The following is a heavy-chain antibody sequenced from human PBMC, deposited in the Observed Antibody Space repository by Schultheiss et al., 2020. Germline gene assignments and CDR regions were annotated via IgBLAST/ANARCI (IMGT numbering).Heavy chain of an antibody. J-gene: IGHJ6*02. Sequence: GGSLRLSCSGSGFTFNRNKIHWVRQAPGKGLEYVSTVFSDGETTYFADSVKGRFTISRDNSKNTLYLQMNSLRAEDTAVYYCAREGVGSSWGDYYYYGMDVWGQGTTVTVSS. CDR1: GFTFNRNK. CDR2: VFSDGETT. CDR3: AREGVGSSWGDYYYYGMDV. V-gene: IGHV3-64*04. D-gene: IGHD6-13*01.